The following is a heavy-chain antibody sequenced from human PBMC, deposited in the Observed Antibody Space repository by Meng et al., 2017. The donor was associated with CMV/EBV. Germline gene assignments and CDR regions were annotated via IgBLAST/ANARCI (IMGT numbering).Heavy chain of an antibody. D-gene: IGHD3-22*01. V-gene: IGHV3-30*02. CDR3: AKDKQYYDSSGWIDY. J-gene: IGHJ4*02. Sequence: GESLKISCAASGFTFSSYGMHWVRQAPGKGLEWVAFIRYDGSNKYYADSVKGRFTISRDNSKNTLYLQMNSLRAEGTAVYYCAKDKQYYDSSGWIDYWGQGTLVTVSS. CDR1: GFTFSSYG. CDR2: IRYDGSNK.